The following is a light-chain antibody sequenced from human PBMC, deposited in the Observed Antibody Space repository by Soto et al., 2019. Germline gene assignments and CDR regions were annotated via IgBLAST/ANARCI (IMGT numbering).Light chain of an antibody. J-gene: IGLJ3*02. CDR3: QTWGTGINWV. CDR1: SGHSSYA. V-gene: IGLV4-69*01. Sequence: QLVLTQSPSASASLGASVKLTCTLRSGHSSYAIAWHQQQPEKGPRYLMNLNSDGSHTKGDGIPDRFSGSSSGAERYLTISSLQSEDEADYYCQTWGTGINWVFGGGTKLTVL. CDR2: LNSDGSH.